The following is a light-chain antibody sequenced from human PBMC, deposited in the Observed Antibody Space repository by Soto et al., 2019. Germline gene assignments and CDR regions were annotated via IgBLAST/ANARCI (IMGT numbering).Light chain of an antibody. CDR2: GAS. Sequence: EIVLTQSPGSLSLSPGERATLSCRASQSVDSSFFAWYQQKPGQAPRLLIYGASNRATGIPDRFSGRGSGTDVTLAITVLEPEDFAVYYGQQYVSSVTFGQGTKVEIK. CDR1: QSVDSSF. V-gene: IGKV3-20*01. J-gene: IGKJ1*01. CDR3: QQYVSSVT.